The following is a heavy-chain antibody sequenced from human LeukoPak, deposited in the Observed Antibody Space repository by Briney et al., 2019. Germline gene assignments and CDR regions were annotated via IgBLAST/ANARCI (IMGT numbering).Heavy chain of an antibody. CDR3: ARDHGDYTGVFAY. CDR2: IKQDGSEK. V-gene: IGHV3-7*01. CDR1: GFSFSTYW. Sequence: GGALRLSCAASGFSFSTYWMTWVRQAPGKGGEWVANIKQDGSEKYYVDSVRGRFTISRDNAKNSLYLQMNSLRAEDTAVYYCARDHGDYTGVFAYWGQGPLVTVSS. D-gene: IGHD4-17*01. J-gene: IGHJ4*02.